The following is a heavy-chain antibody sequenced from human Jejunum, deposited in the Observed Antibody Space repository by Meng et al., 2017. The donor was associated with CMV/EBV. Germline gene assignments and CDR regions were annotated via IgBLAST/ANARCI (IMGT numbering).Heavy chain of an antibody. V-gene: IGHV5-51*01. D-gene: IGHD2-8*01. CDR1: YW. J-gene: IGHJ4*02. Sequence: YWIGWVRQMPGKGLEWMGLIYPRDSETRYSPSFRGQVTISADKSIDTVYLQWSGLKASDTAMYYCARRGPGYCTTASCRYSFDYWGQGTRVTVSS. CDR2: IYPRDSET. CDR3: ARRGPGYCTTASCRYSFDY.